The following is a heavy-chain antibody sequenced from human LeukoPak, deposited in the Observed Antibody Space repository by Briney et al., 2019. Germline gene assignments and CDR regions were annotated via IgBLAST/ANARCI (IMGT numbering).Heavy chain of an antibody. D-gene: IGHD3-16*01. Sequence: SETLSLTCTVSGGSISSGGYYWSWIRQHPGKGLEWIGYIYYSGSTYYNPSLKSRVTISVDTSKNQFSLKLSSVTAADTAVYYCARFTFGGVQPTVEDAFDIWGQGTMVTVSS. CDR2: IYYSGST. V-gene: IGHV4-31*03. CDR1: GGSISSGGYY. CDR3: ARFTFGGVQPTVEDAFDI. J-gene: IGHJ3*02.